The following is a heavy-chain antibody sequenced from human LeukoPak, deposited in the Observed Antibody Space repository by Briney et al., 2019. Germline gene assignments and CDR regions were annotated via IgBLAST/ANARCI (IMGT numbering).Heavy chain of an antibody. CDR3: ARAGQGYCTSASCYLSLDY. D-gene: IGHD2-2*01. J-gene: IGHJ4*02. Sequence: PSETLSLTCAVSGGSISGSNWWSWVRQPPGKGLEWIGQIYRSGSTNYNPSLKSRVAISVDKSKNQFSLNLNSVTAADTAVYYCARAGQGYCTSASCYLSLDYWGQGTLVTVSS. CDR1: GGSISGSNW. CDR2: IYRSGST. V-gene: IGHV4-4*02.